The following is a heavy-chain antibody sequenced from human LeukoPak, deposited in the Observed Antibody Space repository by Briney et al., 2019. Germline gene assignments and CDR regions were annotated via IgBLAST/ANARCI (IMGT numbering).Heavy chain of an antibody. CDR3: ARGWAMVRGVSYYFDY. D-gene: IGHD3-10*01. V-gene: IGHV3-33*01. J-gene: IGHJ4*02. Sequence: GGSLRLSCAASGFIFSSYGMHWVRQAPGKGLEWVAVIWYDGSNKYYADSVKGRFTISRDNSKNTLYLQMNSLRAEDTAVYYCARGWAMVRGVSYYFDYWGQGTLVTVSS. CDR2: IWYDGSNK. CDR1: GFIFSSYG.